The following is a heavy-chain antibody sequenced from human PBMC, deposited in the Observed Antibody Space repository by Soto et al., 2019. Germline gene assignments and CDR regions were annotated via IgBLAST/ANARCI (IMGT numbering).Heavy chain of an antibody. CDR1: GFTFNNYG. V-gene: IGHV3-33*01. D-gene: IGHD6-13*01. CDR3: ARRQISPPTRGAASARGGMDV. J-gene: IGHJ6*02. Sequence: VQLVESGGGVVQPGRSLRLACAASGFTFNNYGMHWVRQAPGKGLEWVAVIWNDGNGYYYANSVKGRFTISRDNSKNTVYLQMSSLRAEDTAVYYCARRQISPPTRGAASARGGMDVWGQGTTVTVSS. CDR2: IWNDGNGY.